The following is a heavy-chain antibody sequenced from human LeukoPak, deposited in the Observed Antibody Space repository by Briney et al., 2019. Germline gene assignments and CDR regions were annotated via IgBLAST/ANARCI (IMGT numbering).Heavy chain of an antibody. J-gene: IGHJ4*02. CDR2: ISYSGST. V-gene: IGHV4-59*11. CDR3: ARGTWIQLWSFDY. D-gene: IGHD5-18*01. CDR1: GVSITTHY. Sequence: NASETLSLTCTVSGVSITTHYWSWIRQPPGKGLEWLGYISYSGSTNYNPSLKSRVTISMDTSKNQFSLKLSSVTAADTAVYYCARGTWIQLWSFDYWGQGTLVTVSS.